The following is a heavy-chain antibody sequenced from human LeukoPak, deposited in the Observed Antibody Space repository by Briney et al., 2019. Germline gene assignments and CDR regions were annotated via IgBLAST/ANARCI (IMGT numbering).Heavy chain of an antibody. J-gene: IGHJ4*02. CDR3: ARENILGYCSGGSCYRGLDY. Sequence: SETLSLTCAVYGGSFSGYYWSWIRQPPGKGLEWIGEINHSGSTNYNPSLKSRVTISVDTSKNQFSLKLSSVTAADTAVYYCARENILGYCSGGSCYRGLDYWGQGTLVTVSS. V-gene: IGHV4-34*09. CDR2: INHSGST. CDR1: GGSFSGYY. D-gene: IGHD2-15*01.